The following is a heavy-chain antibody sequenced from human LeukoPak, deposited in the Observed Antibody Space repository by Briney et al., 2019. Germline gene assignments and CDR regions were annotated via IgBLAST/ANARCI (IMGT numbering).Heavy chain of an antibody. CDR3: AREGGTVYYFDY. Sequence: PGGSLRLSCAASGFTFSSYWMHWVRQAPGKGLVWVSRINSDGSSTSYADSVRGRFTISRDNAKNTLHLQMNSLRAEDTAVYYRAREGGTVYYFDYWGQGTLVTVSS. V-gene: IGHV3-74*01. CDR1: GFTFSSYW. D-gene: IGHD1/OR15-1a*01. CDR2: INSDGSST. J-gene: IGHJ4*02.